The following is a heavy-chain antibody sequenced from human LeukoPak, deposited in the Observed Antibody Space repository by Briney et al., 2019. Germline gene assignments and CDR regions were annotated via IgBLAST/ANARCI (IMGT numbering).Heavy chain of an antibody. Sequence: SETLSLTCTVSGGSISSYYWSWIWQPAGKGLEWIGRIYTSGSTNYNPSLKSRVTMSVDTSKNQFSLKLSSVTAADTAVYYCARDRDAYGYDGWFDPWGQGTLVTVSS. CDR3: ARDRDAYGYDGWFDP. V-gene: IGHV4-4*07. CDR2: IYTSGST. D-gene: IGHD5-18*01. CDR1: GGSISSYY. J-gene: IGHJ5*02.